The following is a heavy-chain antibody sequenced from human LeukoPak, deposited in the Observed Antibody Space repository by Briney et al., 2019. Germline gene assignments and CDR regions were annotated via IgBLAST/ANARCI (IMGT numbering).Heavy chain of an antibody. Sequence: GASVKVSCKASGYTFTGYYMHWVRQAPGQGLEWMGWINPNSGGTNYAQKFQGRVTMTRDTSISTAYMELSRLRSDDTAVYYCARRSPIAAAGLDFDPWGQGTLVTVSS. CDR1: GYTFTGYY. J-gene: IGHJ5*02. D-gene: IGHD6-13*01. V-gene: IGHV1-2*02. CDR3: ARRSPIAAAGLDFDP. CDR2: INPNSGGT.